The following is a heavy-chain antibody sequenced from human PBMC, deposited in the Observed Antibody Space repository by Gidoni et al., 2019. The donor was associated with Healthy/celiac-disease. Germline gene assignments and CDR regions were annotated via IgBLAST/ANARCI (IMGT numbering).Heavy chain of an antibody. D-gene: IGHD3-9*01. CDR3: ARSEFAHFDWLLGGEYYGMDV. V-gene: IGHV3-74*01. Sequence: EVQLVESGGGLVQPGGSLRLSCAASGFTFSSYWMHWVRQAPGKGLVWVSRINSDGSSTSYADSVKGRFTISRDNAKNTLYLQMNSLRAEDTAVYYCARSEFAHFDWLLGGEYYGMDVWGQGTTVTVSS. J-gene: IGHJ6*02. CDR1: GFTFSSYW. CDR2: INSDGSST.